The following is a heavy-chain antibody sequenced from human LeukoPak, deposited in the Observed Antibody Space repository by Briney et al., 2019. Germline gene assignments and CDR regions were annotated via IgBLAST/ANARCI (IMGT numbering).Heavy chain of an antibody. V-gene: IGHV3-23*01. J-gene: IGHJ4*02. Sequence: GGSLRLSCAASGFSFRSYAMSWVRQAPGKGLEWVSGISGSGGSTYYSDSVKGRFTISRDNSNNTAFLQMNSLRGDDTAVYFCAKGRAYRVYASSDSWGQGTLVTVSS. CDR2: ISGSGGST. D-gene: IGHD2-8*01. CDR3: AKGRAYRVYASSDS. CDR1: GFSFRSYA.